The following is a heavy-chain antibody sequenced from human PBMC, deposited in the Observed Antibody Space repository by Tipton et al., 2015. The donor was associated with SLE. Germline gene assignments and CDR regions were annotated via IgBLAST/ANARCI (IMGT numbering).Heavy chain of an antibody. D-gene: IGHD1-26*01. J-gene: IGHJ4*02. CDR2: IIPIFGTA. V-gene: IGHV1-69*05. CDR3: AFSGSPGEGDFDY. CDR1: GGTFSSYA. Sequence: QSGPEVKKPGSSVKVSCKASGGTFSSYAISWVRQAPGQGLEWMGGIIPIFGTANYAQKFQGRVTITTDESTSTAYMELSSLRSEDTAVYYCAFSGSPGEGDFDYWGQGTLVTVSS.